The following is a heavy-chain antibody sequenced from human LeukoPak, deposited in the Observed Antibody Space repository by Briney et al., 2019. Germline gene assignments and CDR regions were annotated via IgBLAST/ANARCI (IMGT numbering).Heavy chain of an antibody. V-gene: IGHV4-39*01. CDR3: ARSGSSGPGGAIPFDY. CDR2: IYYSGST. Sequence: SQTLSLTCTVSGGSISSSSYYWGWIRQPPGKGLEWIGSIYYSGSTYYNPSLKSRVTISVDTSKNQFSLKLSSVTAADTAVYYCARSGSSGPGGAIPFDYWGQGTLVTVSS. D-gene: IGHD3-22*01. CDR1: GGSISSSSYY. J-gene: IGHJ4*02.